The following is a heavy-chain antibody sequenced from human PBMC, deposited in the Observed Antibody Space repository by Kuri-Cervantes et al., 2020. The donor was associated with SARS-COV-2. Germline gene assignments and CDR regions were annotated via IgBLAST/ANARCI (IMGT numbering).Heavy chain of an antibody. Sequence: ASVKVSCKASGYTFTSYGITWVRQAPGQGLEWMGWISGNNGNTKYTQKLQGRVTMTTDTSTSTAYMELRSLRSEDTAVYYCARDFEPGIAVAGANYYYMDVWGKGTTVTVSS. CDR3: ARDFEPGIAVAGANYYYMDV. CDR2: ISGNNGNT. D-gene: IGHD6-19*01. J-gene: IGHJ6*03. CDR1: GYTFTSYG. V-gene: IGHV1-18*01.